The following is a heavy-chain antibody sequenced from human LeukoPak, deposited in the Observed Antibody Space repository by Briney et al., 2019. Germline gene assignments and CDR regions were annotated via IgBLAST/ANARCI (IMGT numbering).Heavy chain of an antibody. V-gene: IGHV4-4*07. CDR1: GGSISSYY. CDR3: ARGVKGDYQPFDY. CDR2: IYSSGST. D-gene: IGHD4-17*01. Sequence: SETLFLTCTVPGGSISSYYWSWIRQPAGKGLEWIGRIYSSGSTNYNPSLKSRVTMSIDTSKNQFSLKLSSVAAADTAVYYCARGVKGDYQPFDYWGQGTLVTVSS. J-gene: IGHJ4*02.